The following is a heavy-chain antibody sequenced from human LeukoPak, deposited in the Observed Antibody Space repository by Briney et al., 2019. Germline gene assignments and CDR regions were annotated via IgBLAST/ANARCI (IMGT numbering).Heavy chain of an antibody. CDR2: ISSSSSYI. D-gene: IGHD3-3*01. V-gene: IGHV3-21*06. J-gene: IGHJ4*02. CDR3: ARVGGDFWSAYYFDY. Sequence: PGGSLRLSCAASGFTFSSYSMNWVRQAPGKGLEWVSSISSSSSYIYYADSVKGRFTISRDNAKDSLYLQMNSLRAEDAAVYYCARVGGDFWSAYYFDYWGQGTLVTVSS. CDR1: GFTFSSYS.